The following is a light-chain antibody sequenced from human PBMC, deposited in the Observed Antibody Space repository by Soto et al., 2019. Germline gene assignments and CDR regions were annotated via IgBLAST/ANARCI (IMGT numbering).Light chain of an antibody. CDR3: QQYNNWPPWT. CDR1: QSVSSSH. J-gene: IGKJ1*01. Sequence: EIVLTQSPATLSVSLVDRATLSCMASQSVSSSHLAWYQQKPGQAPRLLIYGASTRATGIPARFSGSGSGTEFTLTISSLQSEDFAVYYCQQYNNWPPWTFGQGTKVDIK. CDR2: GAS. V-gene: IGKV3D-15*01.